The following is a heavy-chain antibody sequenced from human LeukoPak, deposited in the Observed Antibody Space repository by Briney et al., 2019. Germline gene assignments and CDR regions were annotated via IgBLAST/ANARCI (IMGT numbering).Heavy chain of an antibody. V-gene: IGHV1-18*01. J-gene: IGHJ4*02. Sequence: ASVKVSCKASGYMFTKYGISWVRQAPGQGLEWMGWISPYNGNTKYDQKVQGRVTMTTDTSTSTAYLELRSLRSDDTAMYYCSREGHDSSGYLDFDYWGQGTLVTVSS. CDR2: ISPYNGNT. CDR3: SREGHDSSGYLDFDY. D-gene: IGHD3-22*01. CDR1: GYMFTKYG.